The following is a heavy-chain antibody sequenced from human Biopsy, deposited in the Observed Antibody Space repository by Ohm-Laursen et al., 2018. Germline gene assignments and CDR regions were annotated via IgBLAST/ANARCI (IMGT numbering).Heavy chain of an antibody. CDR3: ARHAPSYSGSYWRYFDL. V-gene: IGHV4-59*08. J-gene: IGHJ2*01. Sequence: SETLSLTRTVSGGSISSYYWSWIRQPPGKGLEWIGYIYYTGSTNYNPSLKSRVTISVDTSMNHLSLRRTSVTAADTAVYYCARHAPSYSGSYWRYFDLWGRGTLVTVST. CDR2: IYYTGST. CDR1: GGSISSYY. D-gene: IGHD1-26*01.